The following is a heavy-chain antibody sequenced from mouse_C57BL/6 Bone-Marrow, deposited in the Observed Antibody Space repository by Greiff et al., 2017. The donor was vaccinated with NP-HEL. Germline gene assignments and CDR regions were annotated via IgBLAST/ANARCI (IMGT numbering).Heavy chain of an antibody. Sequence: EVQLVESGGGLVQPGGSMKLSCVASGFTFSNYWMNWVRQSPEKGLEWVAQIRLKSDNYATHYAESVKGRFTISRDDSKSSVYLQMNNLRAEDTGIYYCTRAYYSNYVPFAYWGQGTLVTVSA. CDR1: GFTFSNYW. D-gene: IGHD2-5*01. CDR3: TRAYYSNYVPFAY. V-gene: IGHV6-3*01. CDR2: IRLKSDNYAT. J-gene: IGHJ3*01.